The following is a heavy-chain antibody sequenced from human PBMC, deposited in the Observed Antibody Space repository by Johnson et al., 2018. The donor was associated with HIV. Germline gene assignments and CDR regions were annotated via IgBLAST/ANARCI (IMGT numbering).Heavy chain of an antibody. CDR2: IKQDGSEK. CDR1: GFTFSSYW. CDR3: ARGHAESVTAWSEVAYDI. V-gene: IGHV3-7*01. D-gene: IGHD2-21*02. Sequence: VHLVESGGGLVQPGGSLRLSCAASGFTFSSYWMSWVRQAPGKGLEWVANIKQDGSEKYYVDSVKGRFTISRDNVKNSLYLQMNSLRAEDTAVYYCARGHAESVTAWSEVAYDILGQGTMVTVSS. J-gene: IGHJ3*02.